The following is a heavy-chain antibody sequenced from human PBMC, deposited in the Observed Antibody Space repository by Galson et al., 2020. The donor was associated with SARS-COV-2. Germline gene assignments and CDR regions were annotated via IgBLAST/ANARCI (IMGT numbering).Heavy chain of an antibody. J-gene: IGHJ5*02. CDR1: GGSISSGSYY. V-gene: IGHV4-61*02. CDR3: ARATTVTTVSGLDP. D-gene: IGHD4-17*01. CDR2: IYTSGST. Sequence: TLSLTCTVSGGSISSGSYYWSWIRQPAGKGLEWIGRIYTSGSTNYNPSLKSRVTISVDTSKNQFSLKLSSVTAADTAVYYCARATTVTTVSGLDPWGQGTLVTVSS.